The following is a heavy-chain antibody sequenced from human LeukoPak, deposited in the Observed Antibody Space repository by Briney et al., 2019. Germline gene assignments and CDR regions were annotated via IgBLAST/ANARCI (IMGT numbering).Heavy chain of an antibody. D-gene: IGHD3-16*02. V-gene: IGHV4-39*01. CDR1: GGSISSSSYY. CDR3: ASHMTVGDYDYVWGSYRYLHYFDY. CDR2: IYYSGST. Sequence: SETLSLTCTVSGGSISSSSYYWGWIRQPPGKGLEWIGSIYYSGSTYHNPSLKSRVTISVDTSKNQFSLKLSSVTAADTAVYYCASHMTVGDYDYVWGSYRYLHYFDYWGQGTLVTVSS. J-gene: IGHJ4*02.